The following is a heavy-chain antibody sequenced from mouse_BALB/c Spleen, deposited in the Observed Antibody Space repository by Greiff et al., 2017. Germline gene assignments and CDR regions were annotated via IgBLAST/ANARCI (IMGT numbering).Heavy chain of an antibody. Sequence: QVQLQQSGPELVRPGASVKMSCKASGSTFTSHWMHWVKQRPGQGLEWIGMIDPSNSETRLNQKFKDKATLNVDKSSNTAYMQRSSLTSEDAAVFYSVRRGDYYAMDYWGQGTSVTVSS. D-gene: IGHD2-14*01. CDR2: IDPSNSET. V-gene: IGHV1S127*01. CDR3: VRRGDYYAMDY. CDR1: GSTFTSHW. J-gene: IGHJ4*01.